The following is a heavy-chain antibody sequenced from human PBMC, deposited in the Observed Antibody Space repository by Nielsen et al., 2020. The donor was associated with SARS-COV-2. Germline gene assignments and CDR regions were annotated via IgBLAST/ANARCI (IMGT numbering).Heavy chain of an antibody. CDR3: ARDYFGDYLDGFDI. V-gene: IGHV4-4*07. CDR1: GGSISNYY. CDR2: VYTYGTT. J-gene: IGHJ3*02. D-gene: IGHD4-17*01. Sequence: SETLSLTCTVSGGSISNYYWSWIRQPAGKGLEWIGRVYTYGTTNYNPSLTSRVTMSVDTSKNQFFLKLNSVTAADRAVYYCARDYFGDYLDGFDIWGQGTMVSVSS.